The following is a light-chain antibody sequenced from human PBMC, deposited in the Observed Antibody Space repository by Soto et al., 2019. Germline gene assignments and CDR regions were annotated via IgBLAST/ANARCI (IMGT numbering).Light chain of an antibody. CDR1: SSDVGAYNY. Sequence: QSVLTQPASVSGSPGQSITISCTGTSSDVGAYNYVSWYQHHPGKAPKLMIYEVNNRPSGVSNRFSGSKSGNTASLTISGLQAEDEADYYCSSYTTSTTLVLGGGTKVTVL. J-gene: IGLJ2*01. CDR2: EVN. CDR3: SSYTTSTTLV. V-gene: IGLV2-14*01.